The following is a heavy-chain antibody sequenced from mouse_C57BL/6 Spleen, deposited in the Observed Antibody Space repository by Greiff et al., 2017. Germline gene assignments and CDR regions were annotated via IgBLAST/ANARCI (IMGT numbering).Heavy chain of an antibody. CDR2: ISSGSSTI. J-gene: IGHJ2*01. D-gene: IGHD2-12*01. CDR1: GFTFSDYG. Sequence: EVNVVESGGGLVKPGGSLKLSCAASGFTFSDYGMHWVRQAPEKGLEWVAYISSGSSTIYYADTVKGRFTISRDNAKNTLFLQMTSLRSEDTAMYYCARSLRRDYFDYWGQGTTLTVSS. V-gene: IGHV5-17*01. CDR3: ARSLRRDYFDY.